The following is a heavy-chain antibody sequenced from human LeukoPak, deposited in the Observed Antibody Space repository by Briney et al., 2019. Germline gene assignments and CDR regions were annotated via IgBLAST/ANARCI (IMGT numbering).Heavy chain of an antibody. J-gene: IGHJ3*02. V-gene: IGHV3-53*01. CDR1: GFTVSSNY. CDR3: ARESVVVTRVNAFDI. CDR2: IYSGGST. Sequence: GGSLRLSCAASGFTVSSNYMSWVRQAPGKGLEWVLVIYSGGSTYYAGSVKGRFTISRDNSKNTLYLQMNSLRAEDTAVYYCARESVVVTRVNAFDIWGQGTMVTVSS. D-gene: IGHD2-21*02.